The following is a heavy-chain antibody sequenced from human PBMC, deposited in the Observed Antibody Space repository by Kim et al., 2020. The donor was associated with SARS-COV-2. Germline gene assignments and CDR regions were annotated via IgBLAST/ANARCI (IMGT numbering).Heavy chain of an antibody. Sequence: GGSLRLSCAASGFTFSSFNMNWVRQPPGKGLEWVSSISISSYIYYADSVKGRFTISRDNAKISLFLQMNSLRAEDTAVYYCARGLVWFGESRGGRGTLVTVSS. CDR2: ISISSYI. V-gene: IGHV3-21*01. CDR3: ARGLVWFGESR. D-gene: IGHD3-10*01. J-gene: IGHJ4*02. CDR1: GFTFSSFN.